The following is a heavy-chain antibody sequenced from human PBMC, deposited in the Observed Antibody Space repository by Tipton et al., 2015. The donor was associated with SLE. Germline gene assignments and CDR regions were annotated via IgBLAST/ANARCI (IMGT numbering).Heavy chain of an antibody. J-gene: IGHJ2*01. Sequence: TLSLTCTVSGGSINSFYWSWIRQPPGKGLEWIGYIYTSGSTNYNPSLKSRVTISVDTSKNQFSLKLSSVTAAGTAVYYCARQRYYDSSGPYGDWYFDLWGRGTLVTVSS. CDR2: IYTSGST. D-gene: IGHD3-22*01. CDR1: GGSINSFY. CDR3: ARQRYYDSSGPYGDWYFDL. V-gene: IGHV4-4*09.